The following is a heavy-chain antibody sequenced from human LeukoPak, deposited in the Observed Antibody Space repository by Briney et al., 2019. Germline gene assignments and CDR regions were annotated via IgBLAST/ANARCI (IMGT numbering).Heavy chain of an antibody. CDR3: ASNEPAAPYYYYYMDV. Sequence: GASVKVSCKASGGTLSSYAISWVRQAPGQGLEWMGGIIPIFGTANYAQKFQGRVTITTDESTSTAYMELSSLRSEDTAVYYCASNEPAAPYYYYYMDVWRKGTTVTVSS. CDR1: GGTLSSYA. D-gene: IGHD2-2*01. CDR2: IIPIFGTA. V-gene: IGHV1-69*05. J-gene: IGHJ6*03.